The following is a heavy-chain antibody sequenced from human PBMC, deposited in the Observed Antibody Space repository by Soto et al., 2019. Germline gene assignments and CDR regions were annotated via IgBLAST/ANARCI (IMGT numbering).Heavy chain of an antibody. CDR1: GFTFSDHY. V-gene: IGHV3-72*01. CDR2: IRKEANRYTT. J-gene: IGHJ4*02. D-gene: IGHD2-21*01. CDR3: TIVQNCNFDS. Sequence: EVPLVESGGGLVQPGGSLRLSCAASGFTFSDHYMDWVRQAPGKGLEWVGRIRKEANRYTTEYATSVKGRITISRDDSNNSLYLQMNSLKPEDTAVYYCTIVQNCNFDSWGQGTLVTVSS.